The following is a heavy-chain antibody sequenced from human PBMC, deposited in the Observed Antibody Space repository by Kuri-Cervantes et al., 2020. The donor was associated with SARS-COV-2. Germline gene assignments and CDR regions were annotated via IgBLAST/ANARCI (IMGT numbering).Heavy chain of an antibody. CDR2: IYYSGST. V-gene: IGHV4-61*08. CDR1: GGSISSGGYY. J-gene: IGHJ5*02. CDR3: AAEVAYYDSSGRQNWLDP. D-gene: IGHD3-22*01. Sequence: GSLRLSCTVSGGSISSGGYYWSWIRQHPGKGLEWIGYIYYSGSTNYNPSLKSRVTISVDTSKNQFSLKLSSVTAADTAVYYCAAEVAYYDSSGRQNWLDPWGQGTLVTVSS.